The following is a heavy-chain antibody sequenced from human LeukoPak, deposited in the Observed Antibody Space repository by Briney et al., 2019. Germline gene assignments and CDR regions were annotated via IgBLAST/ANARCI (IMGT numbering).Heavy chain of an antibody. CDR1: GGSISSGGYY. J-gene: IGHJ3*02. CDR3: ARSDINAFDI. Sequence: PSQTLSLTCTVSGGSISSGGYYWSWIRQPPGKGLEWIGYIYHSGSTYYNPSLKSRVTISVDRSKNQFSLKLSSVTAADTAVYYCARSDINAFDIWGQGTMVTVSS. CDR2: IYHSGST. V-gene: IGHV4-30-2*02.